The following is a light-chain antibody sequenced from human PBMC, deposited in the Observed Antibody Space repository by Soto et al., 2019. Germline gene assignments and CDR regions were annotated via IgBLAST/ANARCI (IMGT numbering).Light chain of an antibody. CDR1: SSDVGGYNY. CDR3: NSFTRTSTLV. Sequence: QSALTQPASVSGSPGQSITISCTGTSSDVGGYNYVSWYQQHPGKVPKLLIFDVSSRPSGISNRFSGSKSGNTASLTISGLQAEDEADYYCNSFTRTSTLVFGGGPKLTVL. CDR2: DVS. V-gene: IGLV2-14*03. J-gene: IGLJ2*01.